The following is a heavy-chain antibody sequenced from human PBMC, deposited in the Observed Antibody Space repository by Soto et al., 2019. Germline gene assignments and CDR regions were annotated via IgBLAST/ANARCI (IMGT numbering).Heavy chain of an antibody. CDR2: ISGSGGST. J-gene: IGHJ6*02. Sequence: GGSLRLSCAASGFTFSSYAMSWVRQAPGKGLEWVSAISGSGGSTYYADSVKGRFTISRDNSKNTLYPQMNSLRAEDTAVYYCAKDLGYCSSTSCYDGMDVWGQGTTVTVSS. CDR1: GFTFSSYA. D-gene: IGHD2-2*01. V-gene: IGHV3-23*01. CDR3: AKDLGYCSSTSCYDGMDV.